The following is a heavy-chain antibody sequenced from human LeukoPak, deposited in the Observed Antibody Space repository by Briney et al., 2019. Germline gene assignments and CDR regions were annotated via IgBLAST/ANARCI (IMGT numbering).Heavy chain of an antibody. CDR3: AGGSGSSWSQYYFDY. V-gene: IGHV3-66*01. D-gene: IGHD6-6*01. CDR2: IYSGGST. J-gene: IGHJ4*02. Sequence: PGGSLRLSCAASGFTVSSNYMSWVRQAPGKGLEWVSVIYSGGSTYYADSVKGRFTISRDNSKNTLYLQMNSLRAEDTAVYYCAGGSGSSWSQYYFDYWGQGTLVTVSS. CDR1: GFTVSSNY.